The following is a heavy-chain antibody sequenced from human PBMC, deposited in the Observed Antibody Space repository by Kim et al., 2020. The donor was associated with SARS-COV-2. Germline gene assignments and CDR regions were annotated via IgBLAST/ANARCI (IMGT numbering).Heavy chain of an antibody. D-gene: IGHD3-10*01. CDR3: TRFVRSSDGMDV. CDR2: T. Sequence: TDYAAPVKGRFTIASDDSKNTLYLQMNSLKTEDTAVYYCTRFVRSSDGMDVWGQGTTVTVSS. V-gene: IGHV3-15*01. J-gene: IGHJ6*02.